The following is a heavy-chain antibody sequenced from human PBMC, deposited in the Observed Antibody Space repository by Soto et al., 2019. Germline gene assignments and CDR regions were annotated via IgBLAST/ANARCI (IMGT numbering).Heavy chain of an antibody. CDR3: ARGVSGRVRGVIRRLYYFDY. D-gene: IGHD3-10*01. V-gene: IGHV1-8*01. CDR1: GYTFTSYD. CDR2: MNPNSGNA. J-gene: IGHJ4*02. Sequence: GASVKVSCKASGYTFTSYDINWVRQATGQGLEWMGWMNPNSGNAGYAQKFQGRVTMTRNTSISTAYMELSSLRSEDTAVYYCARGVSGRVRGVIRRLYYFDYWGQGTLVTVSS.